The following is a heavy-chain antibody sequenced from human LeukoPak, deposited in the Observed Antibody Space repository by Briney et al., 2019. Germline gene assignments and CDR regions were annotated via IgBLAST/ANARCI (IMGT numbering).Heavy chain of an antibody. CDR3: AYQWPDSSSVARGPRYFDY. CDR1: GFSPSTSGVG. J-gene: IGHJ4*02. Sequence: ESGPTLVNPTQTLTLTCTFSGFSPSTSGVGVGWIRQPPGKALEWLALIFWDDDKRYSPSLQSRLTIIKDTSKNHVVLIMTNMNSVGTATYYCAYQWPDSSSVARGPRYFDYWGQGILVTVFS. V-gene: IGHV2-5*02. CDR2: IFWDDDK. D-gene: IGHD6-6*01.